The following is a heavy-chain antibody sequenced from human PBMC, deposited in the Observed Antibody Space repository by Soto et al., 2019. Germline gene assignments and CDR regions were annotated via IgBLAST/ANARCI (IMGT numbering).Heavy chain of an antibody. CDR1: GYIFTAYA. CDR2: INAGNDNT. D-gene: IGHD3-3*01. V-gene: IGHV1-3*01. Sequence: ASVKVSCKASGYIFTAYAIHWVRQAPGQMLEWMGWINAGNDNTKYSQKFQGRVTITMDTSASTAYMDLNSLRSEDTAVYYCARTGGYDFWSGYLNWFDPWGQGTLVTVS. J-gene: IGHJ5*02. CDR3: ARTGGYDFWSGYLNWFDP.